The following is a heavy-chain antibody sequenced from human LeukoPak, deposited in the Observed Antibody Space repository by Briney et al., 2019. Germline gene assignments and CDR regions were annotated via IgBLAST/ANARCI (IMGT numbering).Heavy chain of an antibody. D-gene: IGHD6-19*01. CDR1: GFTFSSYG. CDR2: IWYDGSNK. J-gene: IGHJ5*02. Sequence: PGGSLRLSCAASGFTFSSYGMHWVRQAPGKGLEWVAVIWYDGSNKYYADSVKGRFTISRDNSKNTLYLQMNSLRAEDTAVYYCARKEQWLVLNWFDPWGQGTLVTVSS. CDR3: ARKEQWLVLNWFDP. V-gene: IGHV3-33*01.